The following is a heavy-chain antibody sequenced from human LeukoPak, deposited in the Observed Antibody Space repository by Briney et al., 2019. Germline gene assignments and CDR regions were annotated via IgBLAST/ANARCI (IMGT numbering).Heavy chain of an antibody. J-gene: IGHJ4*02. CDR2: IKQDGSER. Sequence: GGSLRLSCAASGFTFSSYWMSWVRQAPGKGLEWVADIKQDGSERYYVDSVKGRFTISRDNAKNSLYLQIDSLRAEDTAVYYCTTETYRRFDYWGQRTLVTVSS. CDR3: TTETYRRFDY. CDR1: GFTFSSYW. V-gene: IGHV3-7*01.